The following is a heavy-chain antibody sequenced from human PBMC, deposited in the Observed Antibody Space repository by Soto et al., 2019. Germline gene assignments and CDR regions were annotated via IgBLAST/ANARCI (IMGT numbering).Heavy chain of an antibody. CDR3: ARHNYGSGSTYFDY. CDR2: IYHSGST. CDR1: GGSISSGGYS. Sequence: PSETLSLTCAVSGGSISSGGYSWSWIRQPPGKGLEWIGYIYHSGSTYYNPSLKSRVTISVDRSKNQFSLKLSSVTAADTAVYNCARHNYGSGSTYFDYWGQGTLVTVSS. J-gene: IGHJ4*02. V-gene: IGHV4-30-2*01. D-gene: IGHD3-10*01.